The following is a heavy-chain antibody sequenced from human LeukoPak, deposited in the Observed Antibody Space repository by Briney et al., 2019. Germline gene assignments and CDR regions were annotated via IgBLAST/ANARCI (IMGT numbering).Heavy chain of an antibody. D-gene: IGHD3-10*01. V-gene: IGHV3-48*03. CDR1: GFTFSSYE. CDR3: ARVGSGRGYYYYGMDV. Sequence: PGGSLRLSCAASGFTFSSYEMNWVRQAPGKGLEWVSYISSSGSTIYYADPVKGRFTISRDNAKNSLYLQMNSLRAEDTAVYYCARVGSGRGYYYYGMDVWGQGTTVTVSS. CDR2: ISSSGSTI. J-gene: IGHJ6*02.